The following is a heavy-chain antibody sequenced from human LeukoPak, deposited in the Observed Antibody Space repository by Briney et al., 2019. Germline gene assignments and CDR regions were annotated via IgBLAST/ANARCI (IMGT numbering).Heavy chain of an antibody. CDR1: GGSFSGYY. V-gene: IGHV4-34*01. CDR3: ARVLMVYATRWFDP. CDR2: INHSGST. D-gene: IGHD2-8*01. J-gene: IGHJ5*02. Sequence: SETLSLTCAVYGGSFSGYYWSWIRQPPGKGLEWIGEINHSGSTNYNPSLKSRVTISVDTSKNQFSLKLSSVTAADTAVYYCARVLMVYATRWFDPWGQGTLVTVSS.